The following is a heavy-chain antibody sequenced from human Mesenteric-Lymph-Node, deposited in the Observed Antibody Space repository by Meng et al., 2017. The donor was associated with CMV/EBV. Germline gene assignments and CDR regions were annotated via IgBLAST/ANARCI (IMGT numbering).Heavy chain of an antibody. CDR2: ISSSGDTI. CDR3: ARCGWSSRWKYFDS. V-gene: IGHV3-11*04. CDR1: GFSVRENY. D-gene: IGHD6-13*01. Sequence: GGSLRLSFGASSGFSVRENYLNWVRQAPGKGLECVSHISSSGDTIYYADSVKGRFTISRDNARNSLHLQMNSLRAEDTAVYYCARCGWSSRWKYFDSWGQGTLVTVSS. J-gene: IGHJ4*02.